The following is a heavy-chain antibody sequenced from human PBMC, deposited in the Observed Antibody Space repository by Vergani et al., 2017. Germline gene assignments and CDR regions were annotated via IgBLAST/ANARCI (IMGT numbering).Heavy chain of an antibody. CDR3: ARDLIGGDYLSGGLFDP. D-gene: IGHD4-17*01. Sequence: EVQLVESGGGLVQPGGSLRLSCAASGFTFSSYWMHWVRQAPGKGLVWVSRINSDGSSTSYADSVKGRFTISRDNAKNSLYLQMNSLRAEDTAVYYCARDLIGGDYLSGGLFDPWGQGTLVTVSS. CDR2: INSDGSST. V-gene: IGHV3-74*01. J-gene: IGHJ5*02. CDR1: GFTFSSYW.